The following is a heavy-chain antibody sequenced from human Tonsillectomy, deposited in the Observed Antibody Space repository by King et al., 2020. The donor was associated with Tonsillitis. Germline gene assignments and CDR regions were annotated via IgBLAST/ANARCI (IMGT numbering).Heavy chain of an antibody. CDR3: AKGELDIVVVPAAKNYYYYMDV. Sequence: VQLVESGGGVVQPGRSLRLSCAASGFTFSSYGMHWVRQAPGKGLEWVAVISYDGSNKYYADSVKGRFTISRDNSKNTLYLQMNSLRAEDTAVYYCAKGELDIVVVPAAKNYYYYMDVWGKGTTVTVSS. V-gene: IGHV3-30*18. J-gene: IGHJ6*03. CDR2: ISYDGSNK. D-gene: IGHD2-2*03. CDR1: GFTFSSYG.